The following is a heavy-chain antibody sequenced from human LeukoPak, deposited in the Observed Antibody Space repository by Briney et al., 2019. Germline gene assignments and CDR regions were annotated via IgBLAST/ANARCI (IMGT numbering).Heavy chain of an antibody. Sequence: GASVKVSCKASGYAFSGYEIHWVRQAPGQGLEWMGWISAYNGNTNFAQKLQGRVTMTTDTSTTTAYMELRSLRSDDTAVYYCARDGKYCSGGSCYYYFDYWGQGTLVTVSS. J-gene: IGHJ4*02. CDR1: GYAFSGYE. D-gene: IGHD2-15*01. V-gene: IGHV1-18*01. CDR2: ISAYNGNT. CDR3: ARDGKYCSGGSCYYYFDY.